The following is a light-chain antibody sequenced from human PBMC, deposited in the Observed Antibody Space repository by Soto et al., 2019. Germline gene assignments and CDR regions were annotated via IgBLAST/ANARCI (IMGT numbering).Light chain of an antibody. V-gene: IGLV2-8*01. Sequence: QSVLTQPPSASGSPGQSVTISCTGTSSDVGKYDYVSWFQHHPGKAPKLIIYEVSKRPSGVPDRFSGSKSGNTASLTISGLQAEDEAEYYCSSYTNINTRACVFGTGTKVTVL. CDR1: SSDVGKYDY. J-gene: IGLJ1*01. CDR2: EVS. CDR3: SSYTNINTRACV.